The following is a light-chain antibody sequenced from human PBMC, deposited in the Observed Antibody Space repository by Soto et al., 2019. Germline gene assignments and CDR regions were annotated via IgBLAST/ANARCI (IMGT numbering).Light chain of an antibody. CDR2: DPS. Sequence: EIMMTHSPATRLFSPGERVTLSGRASQRVSSNLSWYQQNPGQAPSLLTYDPSTRATGIPARISGSWSGTEFTLTISSLQSEDFAVYCCQQYNNWPWTFGQGTKVERK. CDR1: QRVSSN. V-gene: IGKV3-15*01. J-gene: IGKJ1*01. CDR3: QQYNNWPWT.